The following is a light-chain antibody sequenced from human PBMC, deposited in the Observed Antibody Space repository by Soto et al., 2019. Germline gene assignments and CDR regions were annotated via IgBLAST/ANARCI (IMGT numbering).Light chain of an antibody. J-gene: IGKJ1*01. CDR2: QAS. Sequence: IHFTHSPFSLSSSFVERVTITCRASQGISSYLAWYQQKPGKAPKLLIFQASTLESGVPSRFSGSASGTEFTLSISSLQPDDFATYYCQQYHSYVWTFGQGTMVDI. CDR3: QQYHSYVWT. CDR1: QGISSY. V-gene: IGKV1-9*01.